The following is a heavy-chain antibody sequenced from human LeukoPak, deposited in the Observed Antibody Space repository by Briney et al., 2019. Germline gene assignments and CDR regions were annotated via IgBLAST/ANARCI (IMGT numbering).Heavy chain of an antibody. CDR1: GFTLSSYG. J-gene: IGHJ3*01. D-gene: IGHD3-3*01. CDR2: ISYDGSNK. CDR3: ARVGDFWNGYTDHDAFDV. Sequence: GRSLRLSCAASGFTLSSYGMHWVRQAPGKGLEWVAVISYDGSNKYYADSVKGRFTISRDNSKNTLYPQMNSLRAEDTAVYYCARVGDFWNGYTDHDAFDVWGQGTMVTVSS. V-gene: IGHV3-30*03.